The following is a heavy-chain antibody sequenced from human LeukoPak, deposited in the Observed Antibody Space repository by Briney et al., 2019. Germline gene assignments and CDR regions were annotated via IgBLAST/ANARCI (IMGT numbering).Heavy chain of an antibody. D-gene: IGHD2-2*01. Sequence: PGGSLRLSCAASGFTFSNYAMSWVRQAPGKGLEWVSGVSSSGDSAFYTDSVKGRFTISRDNSKNTLFLQMNSLRAEDTAVYYCAKGGYCSSTSCYVGWFDPWGQGTLVTV. CDR1: GFTFSNYA. V-gene: IGHV3-23*01. CDR2: VSSSGDSA. CDR3: AKGGYCSSTSCYVGWFDP. J-gene: IGHJ5*02.